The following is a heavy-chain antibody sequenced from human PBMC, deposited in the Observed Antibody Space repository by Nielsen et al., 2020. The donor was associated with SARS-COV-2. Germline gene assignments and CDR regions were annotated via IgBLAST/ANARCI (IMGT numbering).Heavy chain of an antibody. Sequence: GESLKISCAASGFTFDNYAMTWVRQAPGKGLEWVGAVSYDGKNQHYADSVKGRFTISKDNSKNTLYLQMDSLRPDDTAVYYCAKRTAADTFQYFFYYGMDVWGQGTTVAVSS. CDR3: AKRTAADTFQYFFYYGMDV. V-gene: IGHV3-30*01. CDR2: VSYDGKNQ. D-gene: IGHD6-25*01. CDR1: GFTFDNYA. J-gene: IGHJ6*02.